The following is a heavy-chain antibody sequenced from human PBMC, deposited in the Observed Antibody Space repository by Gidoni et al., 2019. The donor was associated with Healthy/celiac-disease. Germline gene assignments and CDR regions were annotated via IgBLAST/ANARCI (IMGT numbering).Heavy chain of an antibody. J-gene: IGHJ4*02. CDR2: INHSGST. Sequence: QVQLQQWGAGLLKPSETLSLTCAVYGGSFSGYYWSWIRQPPGKGLEWIGEINHSGSTNYNPSLKSRVTISVDTSKNQFSLKLSSVTAADTAVYYCARGAGKTTYSSGWYSRYYFDYWGQGTLVTVSS. D-gene: IGHD6-19*01. CDR3: ARGAGKTTYSSGWYSRYYFDY. CDR1: GGSFSGYY. V-gene: IGHV4-34*01.